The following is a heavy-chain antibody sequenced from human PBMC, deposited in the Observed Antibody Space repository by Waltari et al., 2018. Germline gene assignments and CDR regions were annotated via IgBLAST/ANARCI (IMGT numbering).Heavy chain of an antibody. Sequence: VQLQESGPGLVKPSETLSLTGTVSGVPNSSHYWRWIRQPPGKGLEWIVYIYYSGSTNSTPSLESRVTISVDTTKNQYPLRLSSVTAADTVVYCGARDRHYYGMDVWGQGTTVTVSS. J-gene: IGHJ6*02. CDR2: IYYSGST. CDR3: ARDRHYYGMDV. D-gene: IGHD6-6*01. V-gene: IGHV4-59*11. CDR1: GVPNSSHY.